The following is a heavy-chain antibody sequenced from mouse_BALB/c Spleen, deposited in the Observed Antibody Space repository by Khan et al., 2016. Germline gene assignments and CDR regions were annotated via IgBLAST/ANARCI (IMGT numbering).Heavy chain of an antibody. CDR2: NWRCGST. V-gene: IGHV2-5-1*01. Sequence: QVQLKEAGPSLVQPSQSLYITCTVHGFSLTSYGDHWVRQSPRKGLEWLGVNWRCGSTDYNAAFMSRVSITRDNYKRQVSFTMNSLQADCLARYDGAKEGSNWYFDVWGAGTTVTVSA. CDR3: AKEGSNWYFDV. CDR1: GFSLTSYG. J-gene: IGHJ1*01.